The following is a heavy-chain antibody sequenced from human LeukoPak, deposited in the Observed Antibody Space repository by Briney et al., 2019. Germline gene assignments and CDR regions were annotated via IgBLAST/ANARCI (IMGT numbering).Heavy chain of an antibody. D-gene: IGHD3-22*01. CDR1: GSTSTSTW. J-gene: IGHJ4*02. V-gene: IGHV5-51*01. CDR3: ARHVSLYYDSCGYFPDY. Sequence: GESLKISCKGSGSTSTSTWIAGVRRTPGKDWGGLGISIPGASDTRNTPSFQGQVTISADKSISTAYLQWSSLKASDTAMYYCARHVSLYYDSCGYFPDYWGQGTLVTVSS. CDR2: SIPGASDT.